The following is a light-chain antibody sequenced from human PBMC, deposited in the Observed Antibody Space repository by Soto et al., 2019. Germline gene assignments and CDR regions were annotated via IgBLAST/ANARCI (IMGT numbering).Light chain of an antibody. CDR2: DVT. J-gene: IGLJ1*01. Sequence: QSALTQPASVSGSPGQSITISCTGTSSYVGGYNYVSWYQHHPVKAPKLLIYDVTNRPSGVSDRFSGSKSCNTTSLTNSGLQSEDEADYYCISYTSSSTPYVFGSGTKLTVL. CDR1: SSYVGGYNY. CDR3: ISYTSSSTPYV. V-gene: IGLV2-14*03.